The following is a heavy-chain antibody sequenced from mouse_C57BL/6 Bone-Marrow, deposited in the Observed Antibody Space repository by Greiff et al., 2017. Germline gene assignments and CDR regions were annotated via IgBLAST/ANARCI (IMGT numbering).Heavy chain of an antibody. D-gene: IGHD1-1*01. CDR3: TRSIMYYGANY. Sequence: EVQLVESGAELVKPGASVKLSCTASGFNFKDYDIHWVQQRTEQGLEWIGRIDPEDGEIKYAAKFQDKATITADTSSNTSFLQLSRLTAEDAAVYCCTRSIMYYGANYWGQGTTLTVSS. CDR1: GFNFKDYD. V-gene: IGHV14-2*01. J-gene: IGHJ2*01. CDR2: IDPEDGEI.